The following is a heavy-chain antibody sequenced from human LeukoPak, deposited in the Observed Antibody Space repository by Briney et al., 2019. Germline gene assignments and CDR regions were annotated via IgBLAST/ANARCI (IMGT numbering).Heavy chain of an antibody. CDR2: IRQDGSEK. CDR3: ASISYGDYEH. J-gene: IGHJ1*01. Sequence: GGSLRLSCVASGYTFGSYWMNWARQAPGKGLEWVANIRQDGSEKKYVDSVKGRFTISRDNAKNALYLQMNSLRAEDTAVYYCASISYGDYEHWGQGTLVTVSS. CDR1: GYTFGSYW. D-gene: IGHD4-17*01. V-gene: IGHV3-7*05.